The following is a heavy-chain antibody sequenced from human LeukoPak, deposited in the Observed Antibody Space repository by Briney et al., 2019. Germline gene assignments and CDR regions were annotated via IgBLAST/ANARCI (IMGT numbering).Heavy chain of an antibody. CDR3: ARHEYSGSYYGLSWFDP. V-gene: IGHV4-39*01. CDR1: GGSISSSGYY. CDR2: IYYGGST. D-gene: IGHD1-26*01. J-gene: IGHJ5*02. Sequence: SETLSLTCTVSGGSISSSGYYWGWIRQPSGKGLEWIASIYYGGSTYYNPSLKSRVTISVDTSKNQLSLKLSSLTAADTAVYYCARHEYSGSYYGLSWFDPWGQGTLVTVSS.